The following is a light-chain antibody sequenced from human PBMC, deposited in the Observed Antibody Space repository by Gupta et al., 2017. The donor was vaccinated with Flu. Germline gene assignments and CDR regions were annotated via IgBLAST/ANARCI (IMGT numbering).Light chain of an antibody. CDR2: DAS. CDR1: QDISSF. J-gene: IGKJ4*01. V-gene: IGKV1-33*01. CDR3: QKYESLP. Sequence: DIQMTQSPSSLPASVGDRVTITCQSSQDISSFLNCFKEKPGRAPKFRIYDASTLGIGVGSTFSRSGTETDFAVTIRRLQPEDIDTYYCQKYESLPFGGGTKVGIK.